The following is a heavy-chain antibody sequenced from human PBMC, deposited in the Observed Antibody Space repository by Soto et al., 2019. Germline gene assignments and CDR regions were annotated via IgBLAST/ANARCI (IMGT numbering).Heavy chain of an antibody. CDR3: ARSMYIVVVPAATDY. Sequence: QVQLVESGGGLVKPGRSLRLSCAASGFTFSDYYMSWIRQAPGKGLEWVSYISSSGSTIYYAASVKGRFTISRDNAKNSLYLQMNSLRAEDTAVYYCARSMYIVVVPAATDYWGQGTLVTVSS. CDR2: ISSSGSTI. J-gene: IGHJ4*02. V-gene: IGHV3-11*01. CDR1: GFTFSDYY. D-gene: IGHD2-2*01.